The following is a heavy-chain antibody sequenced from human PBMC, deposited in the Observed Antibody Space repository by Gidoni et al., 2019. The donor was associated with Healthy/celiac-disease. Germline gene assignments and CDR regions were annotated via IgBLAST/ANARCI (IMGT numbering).Heavy chain of an antibody. J-gene: IGHJ5*02. V-gene: IGHV4-34*01. Sequence: QVQLQQSGAGLLKPSETLSLTCAVYGGSFSGYYCSWIRQPPGKGLEWIGEINHSGSTNYNPTLKSRVPISVDTSKNQFSLKLSSVTAADTAVYYCARAHPRFDPWGQGTLVTVSS. CDR1: GGSFSGYY. CDR3: ARAHPRFDP. CDR2: INHSGST.